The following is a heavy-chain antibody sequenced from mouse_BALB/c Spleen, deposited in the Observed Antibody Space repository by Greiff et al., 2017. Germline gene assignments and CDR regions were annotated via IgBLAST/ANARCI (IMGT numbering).Heavy chain of an antibody. J-gene: IGHJ4*01. CDR2: IWSGGST. D-gene: IGHD4-1*01. CDR3: ARKNWGYAMDY. Sequence: VKLMESGPGLVQPSQSLSITCTVSGFSLTSYGVHWVRQSPGKGLEWLGVIWSGGSTDYNAAFISRLSISKDNSKSQVFFKMNSLQADDTAIYYCARKNWGYAMDYWGQGTSVTVSS. V-gene: IGHV2-4-1*01. CDR1: GFSLTSYG.